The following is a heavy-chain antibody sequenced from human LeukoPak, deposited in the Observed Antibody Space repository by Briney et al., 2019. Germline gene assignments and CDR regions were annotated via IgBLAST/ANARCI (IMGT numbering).Heavy chain of an antibody. J-gene: IGHJ5*02. CDR3: ARDRDRLTIQSPPTWLDP. D-gene: IGHD4/OR15-4a*01. Sequence: GGSLRLSCAASGFTFDDYGMSWVRQAPGKGLEWVSGINWNGGSTGYADSVKGRFTISRDNAKNSLYLQMNSLRAEDTALYYCARDRDRLTIQSPPTWLDPWGQGTLVTVSS. V-gene: IGHV3-20*04. CDR2: INWNGGST. CDR1: GFTFDDYG.